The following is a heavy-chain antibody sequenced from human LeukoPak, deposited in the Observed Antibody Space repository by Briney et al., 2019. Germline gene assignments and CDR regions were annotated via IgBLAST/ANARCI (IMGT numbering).Heavy chain of an antibody. J-gene: IGHJ6*03. D-gene: IGHD2-2*01. V-gene: IGHV1-69*05. CDR2: IIPIFGTA. CDR1: GGTFSSYA. Sequence: GASVKVSCKASGGTFSSYAISWVRQAPGQGLEWMGGIIPIFGTANYAQKFQGRVTITTDESTSTAYMELSSLRSEDTAVYYCARVVYQLLPYYYYYYMDVWGKGTTVTVSS. CDR3: ARVVYQLLPYYYYYYMDV.